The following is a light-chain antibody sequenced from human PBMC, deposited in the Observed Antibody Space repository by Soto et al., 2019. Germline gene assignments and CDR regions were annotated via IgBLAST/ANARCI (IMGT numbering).Light chain of an antibody. J-gene: IGKJ5*01. CDR2: GAS. CDR3: QHYGSSPPIT. V-gene: IGKV3-20*01. CDR1: QSVSSSY. Sequence: EIVLTQSPGTLSLSPGERATLSCRASQSVSSSYLAWYQQKPGQAPRLLIYGASSRATGIPDRFSGSGSGTDFTLTIIRLELEDCAVYYCQHYGSSPPITFGQGTRLEIK.